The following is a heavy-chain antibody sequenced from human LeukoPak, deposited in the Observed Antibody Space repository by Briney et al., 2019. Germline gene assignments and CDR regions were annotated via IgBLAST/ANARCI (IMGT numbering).Heavy chain of an antibody. CDR1: GGSISSHY. D-gene: IGHD3-10*01. CDR3: ARENYGWFDP. J-gene: IGHJ5*02. CDR2: SHKTGIT. Sequence: SETLSLTCTVSGGSISSHYWSWIRQSPGKGLEWIGYSHKTGITNYNPSLKSRVTMSVDTSKNQFSLKLTSVTAADTAVYYCARENYGWFDPWGQGNLVTVSS. V-gene: IGHV4-59*11.